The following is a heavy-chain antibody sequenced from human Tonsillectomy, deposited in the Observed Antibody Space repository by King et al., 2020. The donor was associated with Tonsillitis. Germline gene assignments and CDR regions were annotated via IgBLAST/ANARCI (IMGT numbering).Heavy chain of an antibody. CDR1: GGSISSPGYY. CDR3: ASTAPPYYYYYMDV. Sequence: MQLQESGPGLVKPSQTLSLTCTVSGGSISSPGYYWSWVRQHPGKGLEWIVYISYSGSTFYSPSLKSRLTISIDTSQNPFSLKLSSLTAADTAVYYCASTAPPYYYYYMDVWGKGTTVTVSS. D-gene: IGHD2-21*02. J-gene: IGHJ6*03. CDR2: ISYSGST. V-gene: IGHV4-31*03.